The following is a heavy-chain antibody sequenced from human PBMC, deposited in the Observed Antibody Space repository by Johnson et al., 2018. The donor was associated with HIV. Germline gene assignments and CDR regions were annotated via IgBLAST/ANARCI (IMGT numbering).Heavy chain of an antibody. CDR2: IGTAGDT. J-gene: IGHJ3*02. V-gene: IGHV3-13*01. CDR3: ARAGRWSGDTFDI. CDR1: GFSVSTYD. Sequence: VQLVESGGGVVQPGKSLRLSCAASGFSVSTYDMHWVRQATGKGLDWVSVIGTAGDTYYLGSVKGRFTISRENAKNSLYLQMNSLRAGDTAVYYCARAGRWSGDTFDIWGQGTMVTVSS. D-gene: IGHD3-10*01.